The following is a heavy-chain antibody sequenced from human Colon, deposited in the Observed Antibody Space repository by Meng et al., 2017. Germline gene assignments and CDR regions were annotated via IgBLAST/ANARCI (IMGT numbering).Heavy chain of an antibody. J-gene: IGHJ4*02. CDR1: GFPFSTYT. V-gene: IGHV3-30*04. Sequence: GESLKISCAASGFPFSTYTIHWVRQAPGKGPEWVAVISYDGTYKYSADSVRGRLTISRDNSKNTLFLQMNSLRPEDTAVYYCARANSSTWHYFDYWGQGTLVTVSS. CDR2: ISYDGTYK. CDR3: ARANSSTWHYFDY. D-gene: IGHD6-13*01.